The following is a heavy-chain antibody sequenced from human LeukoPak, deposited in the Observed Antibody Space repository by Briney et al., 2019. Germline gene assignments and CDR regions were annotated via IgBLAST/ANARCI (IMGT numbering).Heavy chain of an antibody. J-gene: IGHJ4*02. CDR2: INLNSGGT. CDR3: ARGPGYSSGWYGVSGLDY. D-gene: IGHD6-19*01. CDR1: GYTFTGYY. V-gene: IGHV1-2*02. Sequence: GASVKVSCKASGYTFTGYYMHWVRQAPGQGLEWMGWINLNSGGTNYTQKFQGRVTMTRDTSISTAYMELSRLRSDDTAVYYCARGPGYSSGWYGVSGLDYWGQGTLVTVSS.